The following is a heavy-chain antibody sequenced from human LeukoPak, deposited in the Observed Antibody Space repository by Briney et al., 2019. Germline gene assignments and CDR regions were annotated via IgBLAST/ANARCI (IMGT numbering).Heavy chain of an antibody. CDR1: GGSISSYY. CDR2: IYYSGST. J-gene: IGHJ6*03. V-gene: IGHV4-59*08. CDR3: ARHRVYYDLAGYYCYYMDV. D-gene: IGHD3-3*01. Sequence: PSETLSLTCTVSGGSISSYYWSWIRQPPGKGLEWIGYIYYSGSTNYNPSLKSRVTISVDTSKKQFSLKLSSVTAADTAVYYCARHRVYYDLAGYYCYYMDVWGKGTTVTVSS.